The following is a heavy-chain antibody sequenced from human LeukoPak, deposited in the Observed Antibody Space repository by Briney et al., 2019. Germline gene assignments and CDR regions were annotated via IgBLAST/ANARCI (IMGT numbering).Heavy chain of an antibody. J-gene: IGHJ6*02. CDR1: GGSISSGDYY. D-gene: IGHD6-6*01. V-gene: IGHV4-30-4*01. CDR3: ARYEEKHSSSSNHYYYYGMDV. Sequence: PSQTLSLTCTVSGGSISSGDYYWSWNRQPPGKGLEWIGYIYYSGSTNYNPSLKSRVTISVDTSKNQFSLKLSSVTAADTAVYYCARYEEKHSSSSNHYYYYGMDVWGQGTTVTVSS. CDR2: IYYSGST.